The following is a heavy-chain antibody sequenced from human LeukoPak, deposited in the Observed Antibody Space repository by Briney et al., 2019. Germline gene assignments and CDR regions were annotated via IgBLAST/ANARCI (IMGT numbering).Heavy chain of an antibody. J-gene: IGHJ4*02. CDR2: ISYGGSNK. CDR1: GFTFSSYG. CDR3: AKVGARGNAVAGTGGWYFDY. Sequence: GGSLRLSCAASGFTFSSYGMHWVRQAPGKGLEWVAVISYGGSNKYYADSVKGRFTISRDNSKNTLYLQMNSLRAEDTAVYYCAKVGARGNAVAGTGGWYFDYWGQGTLVTVSS. V-gene: IGHV3-30*18. D-gene: IGHD6-19*01.